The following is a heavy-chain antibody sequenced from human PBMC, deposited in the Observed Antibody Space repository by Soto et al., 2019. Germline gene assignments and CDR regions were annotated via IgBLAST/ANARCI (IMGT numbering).Heavy chain of an antibody. CDR2: ISGSGGAT. CDR1: AFTFTSFA. CDR3: AKDFGHYGILTGYPTFDH. Sequence: PGGSLRLSCAASAFTFTSFAGSWVRQAPGKGLEWVPAISGSGGATYYADSVKGRFTVSRDNSRNTVYLQGDSLRVEDTAVYHCAKDFGHYGILTGYPTFDHWCQGSLVTVSS. V-gene: IGHV3-23*01. D-gene: IGHD3-9*01. J-gene: IGHJ4*02.